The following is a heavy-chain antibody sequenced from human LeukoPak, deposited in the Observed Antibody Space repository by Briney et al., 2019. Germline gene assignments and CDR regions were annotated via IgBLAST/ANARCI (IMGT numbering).Heavy chain of an antibody. J-gene: IGHJ1*01. CDR2: ISGSGGST. D-gene: IGHD3-9*01. CDR3: AKDLERYFDWLLSEGYFQH. V-gene: IGHV3-23*01. CDR1: GFTFSSYA. Sequence: SGGSLRLSCAASGFTFSSYAMSWVRQAPGKGLEWVSAISGSGGSTYYADSVKGRFTISRDNSKNTLYLQMISLRAEDTAVYYCAKDLERYFDWLLSEGYFQHWGQGTLVTVSS.